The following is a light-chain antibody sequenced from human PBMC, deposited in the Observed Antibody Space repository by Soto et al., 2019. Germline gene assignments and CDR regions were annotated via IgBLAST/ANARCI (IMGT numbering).Light chain of an antibody. CDR1: QSISTW. V-gene: IGKV1-5*01. CDR3: QQFNSYART. CDR2: DAS. Sequence: DIQMTQSPSTLCASVGDRVTITCRASQSISTWLAWYQQKPGKAPKILIYDASNLESGVPLRFSGSGSGTDFKLTISSLQPDDFATYYCQQFNSYARTFGQGTKVDIK. J-gene: IGKJ1*01.